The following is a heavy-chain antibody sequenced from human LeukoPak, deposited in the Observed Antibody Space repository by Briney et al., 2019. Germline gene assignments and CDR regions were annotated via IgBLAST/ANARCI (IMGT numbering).Heavy chain of an antibody. J-gene: IGHJ4*02. V-gene: IGHV3-21*04. D-gene: IGHD3-10*01. CDR2: ISSSSDYI. CDR3: AKGSEGGPWDY. Sequence: GGSLRLSCAASGFTFSSYTMNWVRQAPGKGLEWVSSISSSSDYIYYADSVKGRFTISRDNSKNTLYLQMNSLRAEDTAVYYCAKGSEGGPWDYWGQGTLVTVSS. CDR1: GFTFSSYT.